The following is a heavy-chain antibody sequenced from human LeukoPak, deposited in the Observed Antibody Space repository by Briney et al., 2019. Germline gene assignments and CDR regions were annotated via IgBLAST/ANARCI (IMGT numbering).Heavy chain of an antibody. CDR3: ARELAYCGGDCYSPLGY. Sequence: ASVKVSCKASGGTFSSYAISWVRQAPGQGLEWMGGIIPIFGTANYAQKFQGRVTITADEFTSTAYMELSSLRSEDTAVYYCARELAYCGGDCYSPLGYWGQGTLVTVSS. CDR1: GGTFSSYA. CDR2: IIPIFGTA. V-gene: IGHV1-69*13. J-gene: IGHJ4*02. D-gene: IGHD2-21*01.